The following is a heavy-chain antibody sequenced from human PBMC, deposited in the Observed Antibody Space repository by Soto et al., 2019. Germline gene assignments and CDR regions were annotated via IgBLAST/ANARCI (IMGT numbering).Heavy chain of an antibody. Sequence: ASVKVSCKASGYTFTSYGISWVRQAPGQGLEWMGWISAYNGNTNYAQKLQGRVTMTTDTSTSTAYMELRSLRSDDTAVYYCAGDTMVRGVITPATPFDPWGQGTLVTVSS. V-gene: IGHV1-18*01. CDR2: ISAYNGNT. J-gene: IGHJ5*02. CDR3: AGDTMVRGVITPATPFDP. CDR1: GYTFTSYG. D-gene: IGHD3-10*01.